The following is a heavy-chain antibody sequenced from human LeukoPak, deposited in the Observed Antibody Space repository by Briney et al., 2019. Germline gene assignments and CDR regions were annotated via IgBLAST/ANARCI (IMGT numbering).Heavy chain of an antibody. CDR2: ISDSGGST. CDR1: GFTFSSYG. J-gene: IGHJ5*02. Sequence: GGSLRLSCAASGFTFSSYGMTWVRQAPGKGLDWVSGISDSGGSTYYADSVKGRFTISRDNSKNTLFLQMNSLRAEDTAVYYCAKGWLQYDTWGQGTLVTVSS. CDR3: AKGWLQYDT. D-gene: IGHD5-24*01. V-gene: IGHV3-23*01.